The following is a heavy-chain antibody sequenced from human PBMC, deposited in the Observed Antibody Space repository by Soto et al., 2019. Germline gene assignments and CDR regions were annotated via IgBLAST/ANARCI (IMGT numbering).Heavy chain of an antibody. CDR3: ARDVTTVYYYYGMDV. V-gene: IGHV3-74*01. Sequence: GGSLRLSCAASGFTFSSYWMHWVRQAPGKGLVWVSRINSGGSSTSYADSVKGRFTISRDNAKNTLYLQMNSLRAEDTAVYYCARDVTTVYYYYGMDVWGQGTTVTVSS. D-gene: IGHD4-17*01. CDR2: INSGGSST. CDR1: GFTFSSYW. J-gene: IGHJ6*02.